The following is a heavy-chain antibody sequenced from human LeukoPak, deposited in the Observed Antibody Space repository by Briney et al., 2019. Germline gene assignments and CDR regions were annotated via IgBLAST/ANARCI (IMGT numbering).Heavy chain of an antibody. D-gene: IGHD1-26*01. J-gene: IGHJ3*02. V-gene: IGHV4-34*01. CDR2: INHSGST. CDR1: GGSFSGYY. CDR3: AGERGSYAGDAFDI. Sequence: PSETLSLTCAVYGGSFSGYYWSWIRQPPGKGLEWIGEINHSGSTNYNPSLKSRVTISVDTSKNQFSLKLSSVTAADTAVYYCAGERGSYAGDAFDIWGQGTMVTVSS.